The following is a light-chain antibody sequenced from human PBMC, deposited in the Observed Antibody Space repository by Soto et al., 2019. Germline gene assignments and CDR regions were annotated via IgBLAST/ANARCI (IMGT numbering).Light chain of an antibody. V-gene: IGKV3-20*01. CDR1: QSVSSSY. Sequence: EIVLTQSPGTLSLSPGERATLSCRASQSVSSSYLAWYQQKPGQAPRLLIYGASSRATGIPDRFSGSGSGTDFTLTISRLEPEDFAVYYCQQYGSSPQGTFGQGTKVDIK. J-gene: IGKJ1*01. CDR2: GAS. CDR3: QQYGSSPQGT.